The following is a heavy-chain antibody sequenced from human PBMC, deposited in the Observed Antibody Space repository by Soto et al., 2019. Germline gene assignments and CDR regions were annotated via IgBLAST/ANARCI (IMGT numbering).Heavy chain of an antibody. Sequence: QVQLVQSGAEVKKPGSSVKVSCKASGGTFSSYTISWVRQAPGQGLEWMGRIIPILGIANYAQKFQGRVTIXEDRSXXTAYMELSSLRSEDTAVYYCARDLETTVTTYGMDVWGQGTTVTVSS. J-gene: IGHJ6*02. CDR3: ARDLETTVTTYGMDV. CDR2: IIPILGIA. D-gene: IGHD4-17*01. V-gene: IGHV1-69*08. CDR1: GGTFSSYT.